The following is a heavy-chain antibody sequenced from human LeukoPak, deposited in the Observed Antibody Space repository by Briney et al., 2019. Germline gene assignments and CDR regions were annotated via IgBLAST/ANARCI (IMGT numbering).Heavy chain of an antibody. Sequence: SGPALVKPTQTLTLTCTFSGFSRSTTGMRVSWIRQPPGKALERLARLNWDDDKFYSTSLKNRLTISKDTAKNQVVLTMTNMDPVDTATYYCARTLYYYDSSGYYNTGDDAFDIWGQGTMVTVSS. CDR1: GFSRSTTGMR. J-gene: IGHJ3*02. V-gene: IGHV2-70*04. D-gene: IGHD3-22*01. CDR3: ARTLYYYDSSGYYNTGDDAFDI. CDR2: LNWDDDK.